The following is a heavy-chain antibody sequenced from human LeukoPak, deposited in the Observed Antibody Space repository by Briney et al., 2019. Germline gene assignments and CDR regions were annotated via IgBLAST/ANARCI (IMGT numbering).Heavy chain of an antibody. CDR3: ARPNDGYSYGLDY. CDR2: IYPGDSDT. D-gene: IGHD5-18*01. CDR1: GYSFTSYW. J-gene: IGHJ4*02. V-gene: IGHV5-51*01. Sequence: GESLKISCKGSGYSFTSYWIGWVRQMPGKGLEWMGIIYPGDSDTRYGPSFQGQVTISADKSISTAYLQWRSLKASDTAMYYCARPNDGYSYGLDYWGQGTLVTVSS.